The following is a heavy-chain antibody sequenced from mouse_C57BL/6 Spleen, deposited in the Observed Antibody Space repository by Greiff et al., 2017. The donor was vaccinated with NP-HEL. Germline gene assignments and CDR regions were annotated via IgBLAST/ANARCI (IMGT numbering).Heavy chain of an antibody. J-gene: IGHJ4*01. CDR1: GFTFSDYG. V-gene: IGHV5-17*01. CDR3: ARRDYYGSSYENYAMDY. CDR2: ISSGSSTI. Sequence: EVKLVESGGGLVKPGGSLKLSCAASGFTFSDYGMHWVRQAPEKGLEWVAYISSGSSTIYYADKVKGRFTISRDNAKNTLFLQMTSLRSEDTAMYYCARRDYYGSSYENYAMDYCGQGTSVTVSS. D-gene: IGHD1-1*01.